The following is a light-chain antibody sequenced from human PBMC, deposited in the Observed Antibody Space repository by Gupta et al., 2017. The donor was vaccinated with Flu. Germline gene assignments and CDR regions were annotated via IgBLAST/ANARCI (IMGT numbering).Light chain of an antibody. CDR1: QSLVYSDGNTY. CDR2: KVS. J-gene: IGKJ2*01. CDR3: MEGTHWPPYT. V-gene: IGKV2-30*01. Sequence: DFVMTQSPLSLPVTLGQPASISCRSSQSLVYSDGNTYLNWFQQRPGQSPRRLLYKVSNRDSGVPDRFSGSGSGTDFTLRISRVEAEDVGVYYCMEGTHWPPYTFGQGTKLEIK.